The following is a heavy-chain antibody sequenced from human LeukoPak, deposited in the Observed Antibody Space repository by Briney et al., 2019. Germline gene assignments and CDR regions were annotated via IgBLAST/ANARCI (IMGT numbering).Heavy chain of an antibody. D-gene: IGHD7-27*01. CDR1: GGSISSSSYY. J-gene: IGHJ6*02. Sequence: PSETLSLTCTVSGGSISSSSYYWGWIRQPPGKGLEWIGSIYYSGSTYYNPSLKSRVTISVDTSKNQFSLKLSSVTAADTAVYYCASSGAAWGYYYYGMDVWGQGTTVTVSS. V-gene: IGHV4-39*01. CDR2: IYYSGST. CDR3: ASSGAAWGYYYYGMDV.